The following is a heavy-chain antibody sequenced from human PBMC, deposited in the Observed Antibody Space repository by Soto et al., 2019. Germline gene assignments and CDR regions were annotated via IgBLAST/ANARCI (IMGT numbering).Heavy chain of an antibody. V-gene: IGHV3-30-3*01. CDR2: LSYDGNNN. Sequence: QVQLVESGGGVVQPGRSLRLSCAASGFTFRTYAMHLVSQAPGKGLEWVAFLSYDGNNNYYADSVKGRFTVSRDNSKNTLYRQMNSLRREDTAVYYCATREGAVDYWGQGTLVTVSS. CDR3: ATREGAVDY. D-gene: IGHD1-26*01. J-gene: IGHJ4*02. CDR1: GFTFRTYA.